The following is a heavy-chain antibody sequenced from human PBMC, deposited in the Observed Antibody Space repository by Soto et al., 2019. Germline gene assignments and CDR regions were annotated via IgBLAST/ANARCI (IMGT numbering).Heavy chain of an antibody. D-gene: IGHD6-6*01. CDR2: ISSSSSYI. CDR3: PRAIIYSSWGCYGMDV. CDR1: GFTFSSYS. Sequence: VGSLRLSFAASGFTFSSYSMNWVRQAPGKGLEWVSSISSSSSYIYYADSVKGRFTISRDNAKNSLYLQMNSLRAEDTAVYYCPRAIIYSSWGCYGMDVWGQGTTVTVSS. V-gene: IGHV3-21*01. J-gene: IGHJ6*02.